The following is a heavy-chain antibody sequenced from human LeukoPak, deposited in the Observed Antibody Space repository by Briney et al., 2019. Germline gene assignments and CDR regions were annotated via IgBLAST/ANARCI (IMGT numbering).Heavy chain of an antibody. V-gene: IGHV3-23*01. CDR2: ISGSGGST. Sequence: GGSLRLSCAASGFTFSSYAMSWVRQAPGKGLEWVSAISGSGGSTYYADSVKGRFTISRDNAKNTLFLQMNSLRAEDTAVYYCARSVYYYYYMDVWGKGTTVTISS. J-gene: IGHJ6*03. CDR1: GFTFSSYA. CDR3: ARSVYYYYYMDV.